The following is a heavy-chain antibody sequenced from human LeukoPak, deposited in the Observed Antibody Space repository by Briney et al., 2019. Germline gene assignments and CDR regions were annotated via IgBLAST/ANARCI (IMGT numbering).Heavy chain of an antibody. CDR3: ASFYDILAYFDY. J-gene: IGHJ4*02. Sequence: SETLSLTCAVYGGSFSGYYWSWIRQPPGKGLEWIGEINHSGSTNYNPSLKSRVTISVDTSKNQFSLKLSSVTAADTAVYYCASFYDILAYFDYWGQGTLVTVSS. CDR2: INHSGST. CDR1: GGSFSGYY. D-gene: IGHD3-9*01. V-gene: IGHV4-34*01.